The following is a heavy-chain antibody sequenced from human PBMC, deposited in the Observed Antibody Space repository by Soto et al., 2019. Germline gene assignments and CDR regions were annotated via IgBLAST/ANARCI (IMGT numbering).Heavy chain of an antibody. J-gene: IGHJ5*02. V-gene: IGHV4-34*01. CDR3: ARGGNYDILTGYSTNWFDP. Sequence: QVQLQQWGAGLLKPSETLSLTCAVYGGSFSGYYWSWIRQPPGKGLEWIGEINHSGSTNYNPSLMSRVTISVDTSKNQFSLKLSSVTAADTAVYYCARGGNYDILTGYSTNWFDPLGQGTLVTVSS. D-gene: IGHD3-9*01. CDR2: INHSGST. CDR1: GGSFSGYY.